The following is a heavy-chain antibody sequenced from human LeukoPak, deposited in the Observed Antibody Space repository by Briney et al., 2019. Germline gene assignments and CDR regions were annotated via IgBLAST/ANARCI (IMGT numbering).Heavy chain of an antibody. J-gene: IGHJ4*02. CDR1: GGSISSGNYY. Sequence: SETLSLTCTASGGSISSGNYYWTWIRQPAGKGLEWIGHIFTSGSTNYNPSLKSRVTISVDTSKNQFSLKLSSVTAADTAVYYCARHSPGTGIVEAKKGFDYWGQGTLVTVSS. CDR2: IFTSGST. V-gene: IGHV4-61*09. D-gene: IGHD1-26*01. CDR3: ARHSPGTGIVEAKKGFDY.